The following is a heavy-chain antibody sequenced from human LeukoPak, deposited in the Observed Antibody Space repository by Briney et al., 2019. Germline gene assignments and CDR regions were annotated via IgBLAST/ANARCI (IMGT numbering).Heavy chain of an antibody. V-gene: IGHV3-48*03. CDR3: ARDLRQYYYDSSGYGGFDY. CDR1: GFTFSSYE. CDR2: ISSSGSTI. J-gene: IGHJ4*02. Sequence: GGSLRLSCAASGFTFSSYEMNWVRQAPGKGLEWVSYISSSGSTIYYADSVKGRFTISRDNAKNSLYLQMNSLRAEDTAVYYCARDLRQYYYDSSGYGGFDYWGQGTLVTVSS. D-gene: IGHD3-22*01.